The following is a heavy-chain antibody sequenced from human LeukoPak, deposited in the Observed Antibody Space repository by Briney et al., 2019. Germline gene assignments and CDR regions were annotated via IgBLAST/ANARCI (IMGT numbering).Heavy chain of an antibody. Sequence: PGGSLRLSCAASGFTFSSYAMSWVRQAPGKGLEWVSSISSSSSYIYYADSVKGRFTISRDNAKNSLYLQMNSLRAEDTAVYYCARDRGGVLGEYWGQGTLVTVSS. D-gene: IGHD1-26*01. J-gene: IGHJ4*02. CDR1: GFTFSSYA. CDR3: ARDRGGVLGEY. CDR2: ISSSSSYI. V-gene: IGHV3-21*01.